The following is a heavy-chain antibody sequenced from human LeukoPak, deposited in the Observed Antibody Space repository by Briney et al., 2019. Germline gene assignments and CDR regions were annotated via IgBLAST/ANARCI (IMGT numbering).Heavy chain of an antibody. CDR3: ARDAYYYDSSGYYYVEYFQH. CDR2: IYYSGST. J-gene: IGHJ1*01. Sequence: SETLSLTCTVSGGSISSYYWSWIRQPPGKGPEWIGYIYYSGSTNYNPSLKSRVTISVDTSKNQFSLKLSSVTAADTAVYYCARDAYYYDSSGYYYVEYFQHWGQGTLVTISS. CDR1: GGSISSYY. D-gene: IGHD3-22*01. V-gene: IGHV4-59*01.